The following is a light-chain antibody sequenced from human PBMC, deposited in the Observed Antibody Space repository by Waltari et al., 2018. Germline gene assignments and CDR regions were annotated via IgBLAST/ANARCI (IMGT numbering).Light chain of an antibody. V-gene: IGLV2-14*03. J-gene: IGLJ2*01. CDR2: NVN. CDR3: ASYTKTSTLV. CDR1: SSDVGAYPS. Sequence: QSALTQPASVSGSPGQSITVSCTGTSSDVGAYPSVSWYQQHPGKAPRLIIYNVNSRPSGVSHRFSGSKSDNTASLTISGLQAEDEADYYCASYTKTSTLVFGGGTRLTVL.